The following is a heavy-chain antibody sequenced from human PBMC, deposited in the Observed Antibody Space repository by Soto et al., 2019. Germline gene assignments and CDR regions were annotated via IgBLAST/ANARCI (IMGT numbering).Heavy chain of an antibody. J-gene: IGHJ4*02. CDR2: ISSSSSTI. CDR1: GVTFSSYR. V-gene: IGHV3-48*01. D-gene: IGHD5-12*01. Sequence: EVQLVESGGGLVQPGGSLRLSCAASGVTFSSYRMNWVRQAPGKGLEWVSYISSSSSTIYYAASVKGRFTISRENAKNSLYLQLNSLRAAATDVYYCAREPRPKNLVATILFHRHPCNFDYWGQGTLVTVSS. CDR3: AREPRPKNLVATILFHRHPCNFDY.